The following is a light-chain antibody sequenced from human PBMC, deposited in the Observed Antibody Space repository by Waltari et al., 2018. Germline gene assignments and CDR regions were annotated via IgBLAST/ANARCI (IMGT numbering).Light chain of an antibody. CDR1: QSVDSNY. J-gene: IGKJ3*01. CDR3: QHYGYSPFT. CDR2: GTS. V-gene: IGKV3-20*01. Sequence: ELVWTQSTGTLSLSPGEIATLSCRASQSVDSNYLAWYQQKPGQAPRLLIYGTSNRATGISDRFSGSGSWTDFTLTISSLEPEDFAVYYCQHYGYSPFTFGPGTRVGVK.